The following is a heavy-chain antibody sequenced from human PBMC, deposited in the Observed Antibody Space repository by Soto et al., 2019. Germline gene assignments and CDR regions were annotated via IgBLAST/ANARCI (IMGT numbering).Heavy chain of an antibody. CDR2: ISYDGSNK. CDR3: ARDTLQLVLTFDY. Sequence: QVQLVESGGGVVQPGRSLRLSCAASGFTFSSYAMHWVRQAPGKGLEWVAVISYDGSNKYYADSVKGRCTISRDNSKNTLYLQMNSLRAEDTAVYYCARDTLQLVLTFDYWGQGTLVTVSS. D-gene: IGHD3-16*01. V-gene: IGHV3-30-3*01. CDR1: GFTFSSYA. J-gene: IGHJ4*02.